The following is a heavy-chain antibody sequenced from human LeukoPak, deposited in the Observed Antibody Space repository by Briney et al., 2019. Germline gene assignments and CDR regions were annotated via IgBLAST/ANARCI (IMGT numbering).Heavy chain of an antibody. Sequence: GGSLRLSCAASGFTVSSYAMHWVRQAPGKGLEWVAAISYDGSNKYYADSVKGRFTISRDNSKNTLYLQMNSLRAEDTAVYYCARDSGYYFDYWGQGTLVTVSS. J-gene: IGHJ4*02. V-gene: IGHV3-30-3*01. CDR3: ARDSGYYFDY. CDR2: ISYDGSNK. CDR1: GFTVSSYA. D-gene: IGHD3-10*01.